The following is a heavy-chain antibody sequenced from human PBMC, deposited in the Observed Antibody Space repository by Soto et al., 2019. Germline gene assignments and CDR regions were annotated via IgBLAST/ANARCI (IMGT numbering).Heavy chain of an antibody. D-gene: IGHD3-3*01. CDR2: IYYSGST. Sequence: QVQLQESGPGLVKPSQTLSLTCTVSGGSISSGDYYWSWIRQHPGKGLEWIGYIYYSGSTYYNPSLKSLVTIAVETSKNQFSLKLSSVTAADTAVYYCARWWSGSRQGFDPWGQGTLVTVSS. V-gene: IGHV4-31*01. J-gene: IGHJ5*02. CDR1: GGSISSGDYY. CDR3: ARWWSGSRQGFDP.